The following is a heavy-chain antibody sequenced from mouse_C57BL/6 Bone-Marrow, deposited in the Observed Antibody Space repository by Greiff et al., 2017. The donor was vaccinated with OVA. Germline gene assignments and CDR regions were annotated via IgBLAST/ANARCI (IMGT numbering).Heavy chain of an antibody. D-gene: IGHD2-10*01. J-gene: IGHJ4*01. Sequence: VQLQQSGAELVRPGTSVKISCKASGYTFTNYWIGWAKQRPGHGLEWIGDIYPGGGYTNYNEKFKGKATLTADKSSSTAYMQFSSLTSEDSAIYYCARSAYYDAMDYWGQGTSVTVSS. CDR3: ARSAYYDAMDY. CDR2: IYPGGGYT. V-gene: IGHV1-63*01. CDR1: GYTFTNYW.